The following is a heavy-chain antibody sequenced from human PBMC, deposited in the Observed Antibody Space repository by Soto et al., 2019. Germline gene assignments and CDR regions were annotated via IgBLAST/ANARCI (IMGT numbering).Heavy chain of an antibody. CDR3: ARVVFSGFGELGAGDY. CDR2: INAGNGNT. CDR1: GYTFTSYA. V-gene: IGHV1-3*01. D-gene: IGHD3-10*01. Sequence: QVQLVQSGAEVKKPGASVKVSCKASGYTFTSYAMHWVRQAPGQRLEWMGWINAGNGNTKYSQKFRGRVTITRDTSASTAYMELSSLRSEDTAVYYCARVVFSGFGELGAGDYWGQGTLVTVSS. J-gene: IGHJ4*02.